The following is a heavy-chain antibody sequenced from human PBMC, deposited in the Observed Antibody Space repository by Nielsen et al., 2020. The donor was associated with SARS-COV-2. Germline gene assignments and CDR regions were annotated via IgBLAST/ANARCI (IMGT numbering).Heavy chain of an antibody. Sequence: GGSLRLSCAASGFTFDDYGMSWVRQAPEKGLEWVSGINWNGGSTGYADSVKGRFTISREDAKNSLYLQMSSLRAGDTAVYYCARGGVGSASRVVSTYFDYWGRGTLVTVSS. CDR1: GFTFDDYG. J-gene: IGHJ4*02. CDR2: INWNGGST. D-gene: IGHD2-8*02. CDR3: ARGGVGSASRVVSTYFDY. V-gene: IGHV3-20*04.